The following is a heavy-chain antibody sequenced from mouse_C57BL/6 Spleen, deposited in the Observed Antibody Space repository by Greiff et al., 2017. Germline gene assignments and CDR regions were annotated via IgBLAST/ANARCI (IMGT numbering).Heavy chain of an antibody. CDR1: GYTFTDYY. J-gene: IGHJ4*01. CDR2: INPNNGGT. D-gene: IGHD2-4*01. CDR3: ARWRDYDGDYYAMDY. V-gene: IGHV1-26*01. Sequence: VQLQQSGPELVKPGASVKISCKASGYTFTDYYMNWVKQSHGKSLEWIGDINPNNGGTSYNQKFKGKATLTVDKSSSTAYMELRSLTSEDSAVYYCARWRDYDGDYYAMDYWGQGTSVTVSS.